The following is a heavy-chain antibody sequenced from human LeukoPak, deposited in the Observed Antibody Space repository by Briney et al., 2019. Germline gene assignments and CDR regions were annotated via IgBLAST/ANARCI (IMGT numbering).Heavy chain of an antibody. CDR2: ISGSGGST. D-gene: IGHD3-22*01. CDR3: AKGGTMIVVVITVVDY. J-gene: IGHJ4*02. CDR1: GFTFSSYA. Sequence: GGSLRLSCAASGFTFSSYAMTWVRQAPRKGLEWVSGISGSGGSTYYADSVKGRFTISRDNSKNTLYLQMNSLRAEDTAVYYCAKGGTMIVVVITVVDYWGQGTLVTVSS. V-gene: IGHV3-23*01.